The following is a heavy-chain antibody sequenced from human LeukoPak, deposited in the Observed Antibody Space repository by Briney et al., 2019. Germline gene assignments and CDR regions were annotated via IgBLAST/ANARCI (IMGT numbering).Heavy chain of an antibody. CDR2: ISSSGSII. V-gene: IGHV3-48*03. D-gene: IGHD3-9*01. J-gene: IGHJ4*02. CDR3: ARPPALNY. CDR1: GFTFSSFD. Sequence: PGGSLRLSCTASGFTFSSFDMNWVRQAPGKGLEWVSYISSSGSIIYYADSVKGRFTISRDNAKNSLYLQMRSLRAEDTAVYYCARPPALNYWGQGTLVTVSS.